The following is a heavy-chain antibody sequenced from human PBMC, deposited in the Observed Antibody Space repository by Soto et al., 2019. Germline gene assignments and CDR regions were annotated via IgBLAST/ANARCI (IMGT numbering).Heavy chain of an antibody. CDR1: GYTLTELS. D-gene: IGHD4-17*01. J-gene: IGHJ6*02. Sequence: ASVKVSCKVSGYTLTELSMHWVRQAPGKGLEWMGGFDPEDGETIYAQKFQGRVTMTEDTSTDTAYMELSSLRSEDTAVYYCATSDYGVGYYYYGMDVWGQGTTVTVSS. CDR3: ATSDYGVGYYYYGMDV. CDR2: FDPEDGET. V-gene: IGHV1-24*01.